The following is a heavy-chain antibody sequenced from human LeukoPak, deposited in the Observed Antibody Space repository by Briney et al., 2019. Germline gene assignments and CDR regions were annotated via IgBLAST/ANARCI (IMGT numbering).Heavy chain of an antibody. CDR1: GGTFSSYA. CDR3: GGGRVGTTLDYYYYGMDV. D-gene: IGHD1-1*01. Sequence: SVKVSCKASGGTFSSYAISWVRQAPGQGLEWMGRIIPILGIANYAQKFQGRVTITADKSTSTAYMELSSLRSEDTAVYYCGGGRVGTTLDYYYYGMDVWGQGTTVTVSS. J-gene: IGHJ6*02. V-gene: IGHV1-69*04. CDR2: IIPILGIA.